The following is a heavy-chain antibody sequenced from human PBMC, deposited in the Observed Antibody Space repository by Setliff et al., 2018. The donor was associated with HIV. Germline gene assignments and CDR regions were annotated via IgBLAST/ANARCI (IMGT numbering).Heavy chain of an antibody. J-gene: IGHJ3*02. CDR1: SGPISNGGFY. CDR2: IYYSGCT. V-gene: IGHV4-31*01. Sequence: PSETLSLTCTVSSGPISNGGFYWSWIRHHPGKGLEWIGYIYYSGCTYYSPSLKSQVSMSIDTFKNQFSLNLTSVTAADAAVYYCARGIYRPWGGYSAFATDAFETWGQGTLVTVSS. D-gene: IGHD5-12*01. CDR3: ARGIYRPWGGYSAFATDAFET.